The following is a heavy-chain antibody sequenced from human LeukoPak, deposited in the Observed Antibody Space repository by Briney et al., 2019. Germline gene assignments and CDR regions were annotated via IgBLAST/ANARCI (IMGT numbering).Heavy chain of an antibody. CDR3: ARDQQQLSGVGYYYYYGMDV. D-gene: IGHD6-13*01. J-gene: IGHJ6*02. V-gene: IGHV4-61*01. CDR1: GGSVSSGSYY. Sequence: SETLSLTCTVSGGSVSSGSYYWSWIRQPPGKGLEWIGYIYYSGSTNYNPSLKSRVTISVDTSKNQFSLKLSSVTAADTAVYYCARDQQQLSGVGYYYYYGMDVWGQGTTVTVSS. CDR2: IYYSGST.